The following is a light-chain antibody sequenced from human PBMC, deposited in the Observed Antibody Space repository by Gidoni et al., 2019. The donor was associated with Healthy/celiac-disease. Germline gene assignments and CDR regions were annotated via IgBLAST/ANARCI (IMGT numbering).Light chain of an antibody. V-gene: IGKV1-5*03. J-gene: IGKJ4*02. CDR1: QSINSW. Sequence: DIQMTQSPYTLSASAGDRVTITCRASQSINSWLVWYQKKPGKDPKLLIYKSSSLDVGVPSRFSGSVSGTEFTLTISSLQPYDSATYYCQQYNTHSSFSGGTKVEIK. CDR3: QQYNTHSS. CDR2: KSS.